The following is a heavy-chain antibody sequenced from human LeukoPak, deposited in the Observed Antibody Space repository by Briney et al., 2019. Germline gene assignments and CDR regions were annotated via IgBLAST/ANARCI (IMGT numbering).Heavy chain of an antibody. V-gene: IGHV1-18*01. CDR3: ARSGVQTANSWYIY. CDR2: ISAYNGNT. Sequence: ASVKVSCKASGYTFTSYGISWVRRAPGQGLEWLGWISAYNGNTSHAEKLQDRVTMTTDTSTSTAYMELRSLSSDDTAVYYCARSGVQTANSWYIYWGQGTLVTVSS. J-gene: IGHJ4*02. CDR1: GYTFTSYG. D-gene: IGHD6-13*01.